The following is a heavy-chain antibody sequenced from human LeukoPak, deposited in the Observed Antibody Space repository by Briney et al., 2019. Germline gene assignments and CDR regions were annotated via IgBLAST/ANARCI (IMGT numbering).Heavy chain of an antibody. D-gene: IGHD3-10*01. V-gene: IGHV3-9*01. CDR2: ISSDGRTT. CDR1: GFTFDDYA. Sequence: GRSLRLSCAASGFTFDDYAMHWVRQAPGKGLEWVSRISSDGRTTHYADSVKGRFTISRDSAKNTLFLQMNDLRAEDTAVYYCLGYYSGSPNWGQGTLVTVSS. J-gene: IGHJ4*02. CDR3: LGYYSGSPN.